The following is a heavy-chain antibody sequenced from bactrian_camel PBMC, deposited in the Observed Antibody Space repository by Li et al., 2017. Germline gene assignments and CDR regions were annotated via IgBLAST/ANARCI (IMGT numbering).Heavy chain of an antibody. Sequence: VQLVESGGGLVQPGGTLTLSCSASGFTFDETDMGWYRQAPGKGLEWVSVIRDRGRPYYADSMQGRFTISRDNAKNTVYLQMNSLKTEDMAMYYCANTVFGSTYYWGQGTQVTVS. CDR2: IRDRGRP. D-gene: IGHD3*01. V-gene: IGHV3-1*01. J-gene: IGHJ4*01. CDR1: GFTFDETD. CDR3: ANTVFGSTYY.